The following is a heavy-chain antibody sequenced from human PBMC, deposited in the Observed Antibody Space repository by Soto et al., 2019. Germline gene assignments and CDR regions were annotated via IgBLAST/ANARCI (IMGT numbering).Heavy chain of an antibody. D-gene: IGHD5-12*01. CDR1: GFTFSSYG. Sequence: QVQLVESGGGVVQPGRSLRLSCAASGFTFSSYGMHWVRQAPGKGLEWVAVIWYDGSNKYYADSVKGRFTISRDNSKNTLYLQMNSLRAEDTAVYYCAREERGGYSGYDFDYWGQGTLVTVSS. J-gene: IGHJ4*02. CDR2: IWYDGSNK. V-gene: IGHV3-33*01. CDR3: AREERGGYSGYDFDY.